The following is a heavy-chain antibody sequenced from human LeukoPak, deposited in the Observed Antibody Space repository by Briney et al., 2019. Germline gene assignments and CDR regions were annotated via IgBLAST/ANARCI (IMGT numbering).Heavy chain of an antibody. V-gene: IGHV3-7*01. J-gene: IGHJ3*02. CDR2: IKQDGSEK. CDR3: ARRVIAARPRAFDI. CDR1: GFTFSSYW. Sequence: PGGFLRLSCAASGFTFSSYWMSWVRQAPGKGLEWVANIKQDGSEKYYVDSVKGRFTISRDNAKNSLYLQMNSLRAEDTAVYYCARRVIAARPRAFDIWGQGTVVTVSS. D-gene: IGHD6-6*01.